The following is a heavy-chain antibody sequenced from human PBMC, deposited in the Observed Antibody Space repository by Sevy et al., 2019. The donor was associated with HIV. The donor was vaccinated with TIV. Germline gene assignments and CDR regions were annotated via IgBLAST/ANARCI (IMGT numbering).Heavy chain of an antibody. CDR1: GFTFSDHY. Sequence: GGSLRLSCVASGFTFSDHYMEWVRQAPGKGLEWVGRTRNKADGYTTEYAASVKGRFSISRDESKNSLYVQMNSLKAEDTAVYYCATHAGIAAAGRVFDYWGQGTLVTVSS. CDR2: TRNKADGYTT. J-gene: IGHJ4*02. CDR3: ATHAGIAAAGRVFDY. D-gene: IGHD6-13*01. V-gene: IGHV3-72*01.